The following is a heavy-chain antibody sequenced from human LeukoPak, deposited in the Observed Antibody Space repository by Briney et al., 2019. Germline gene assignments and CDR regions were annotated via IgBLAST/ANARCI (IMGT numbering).Heavy chain of an antibody. Sequence: SETLSLTCAVYGGSFSGYYWSWIRQPPGKGLEWIGEINHSGSTNYNPSLKSRVTISVDTSKNQFSLKLSSVTAADTAVYYCARAGYYGSGSSQAARSFDYWGQGTLVTVSS. CDR3: ARAGYYGSGSSQAARSFDY. J-gene: IGHJ4*02. CDR1: GGSFSGYY. D-gene: IGHD3-10*01. V-gene: IGHV4-34*01. CDR2: INHSGST.